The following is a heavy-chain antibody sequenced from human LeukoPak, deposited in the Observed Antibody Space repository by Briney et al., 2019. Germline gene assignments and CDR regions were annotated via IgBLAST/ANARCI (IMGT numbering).Heavy chain of an antibody. CDR3: ARDSGSGNNDY. Sequence: ASVKVSCKASGYNFTKYAMHWVRQAPGQRPEWMGWISDGNGNTEYSQKLQGRVTITKDTSTSTAYMELSSLRSEDTAVYYCARDSGSGNNDYWGQGTLVTVSS. CDR2: ISDGNGNT. CDR1: GYNFTKYA. D-gene: IGHD1-26*01. V-gene: IGHV1-3*01. J-gene: IGHJ4*02.